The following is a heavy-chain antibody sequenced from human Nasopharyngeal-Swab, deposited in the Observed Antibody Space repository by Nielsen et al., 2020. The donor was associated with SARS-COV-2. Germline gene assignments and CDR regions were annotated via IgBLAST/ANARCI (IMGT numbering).Heavy chain of an antibody. CDR3: ARRGASGHDQGSYYYYCYYMDV. Sequence: WVRQATGQVLEWMGCISAYNGNTNYAQKLQGRVTMTTDTSTITAYMELRSLRSDDTAVYYCARRGASGHDQGSYYYYCYYMDVWGKGTTVTVSS. J-gene: IGHJ6*03. D-gene: IGHD5-12*01. CDR2: ISAYNGNT. V-gene: IGHV1-18*01.